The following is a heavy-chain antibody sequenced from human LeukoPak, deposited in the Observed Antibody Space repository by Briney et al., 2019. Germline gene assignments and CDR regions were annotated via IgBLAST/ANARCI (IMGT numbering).Heavy chain of an antibody. D-gene: IGHD5-18*01. CDR1: GFTFSNYW. Sequence: PGGSLRLSCAASGFTFSNYWMHWVRQPPGKGLEWIGEINHSGSTNYNPSLKSRVTISVDTSKNQFSLKLSSVTAADTAVYYCARGPGTAMGTRYPLDYWGQGTLVTVSS. CDR3: ARGPGTAMGTRYPLDY. J-gene: IGHJ4*02. V-gene: IGHV4-34*01. CDR2: INHSGST.